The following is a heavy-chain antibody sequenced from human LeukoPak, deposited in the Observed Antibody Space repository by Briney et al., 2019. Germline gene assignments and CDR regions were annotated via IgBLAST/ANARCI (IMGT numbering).Heavy chain of an antibody. CDR2: IYPGDSDT. CDR3: ARHGICSSTSCYYYYYGMDV. Sequence: SGESLKISCKGSGYSFTSYWIGWVRQMPGKGLEWMGIIYPGDSDTRYSPSFQGQVTISADKSISTAYLQWSSLEASDTAMYYCARHGICSSTSCYYYYYGMDVWGQGTTVTVSS. CDR1: GYSFTSYW. J-gene: IGHJ6*02. D-gene: IGHD2-2*01. V-gene: IGHV5-51*01.